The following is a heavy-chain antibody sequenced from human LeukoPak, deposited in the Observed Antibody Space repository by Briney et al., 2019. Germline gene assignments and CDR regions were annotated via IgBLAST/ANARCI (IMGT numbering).Heavy chain of an antibody. Sequence: GGSLRLSCAASGFTFSSYAMHWVRQAPGKGLEWVAVISYDGSNKYYADSVKGRFTISRDNSKNTLYLQMNSLRAEDTAVYYCAREKSTGLVTPDWFDPWGQGTLVTVSS. V-gene: IGHV3-30-3*01. J-gene: IGHJ5*02. D-gene: IGHD3/OR15-3a*01. CDR2: ISYDGSNK. CDR1: GFTFSSYA. CDR3: AREKSTGLVTPDWFDP.